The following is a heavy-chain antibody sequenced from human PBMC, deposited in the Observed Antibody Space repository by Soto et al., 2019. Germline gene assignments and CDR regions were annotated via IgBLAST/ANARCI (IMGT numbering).Heavy chain of an antibody. D-gene: IGHD3-16*01. Sequence: QVQLVQSGAEVKKPGASVKVSCKASGYIFTSYGISWVRQAPGQGLEWMGWNSTYNNYTNYAQNLQGRVTMTTDTSTSTVYMELRSLRSDDTAVYYCARGGAHPWFDPWGQGTPVTVSS. CDR1: GYIFTSYG. CDR3: ARGGAHPWFDP. CDR2: NSTYNNYT. V-gene: IGHV1-18*01. J-gene: IGHJ5*02.